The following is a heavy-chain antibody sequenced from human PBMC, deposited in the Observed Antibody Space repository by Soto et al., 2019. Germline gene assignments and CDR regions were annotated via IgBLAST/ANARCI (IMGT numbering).Heavy chain of an antibody. CDR2: ISGSGDST. Sequence: PGGSLRLSCAASGCTFSSYAMSWVRQAQGKGLEWVSVISGSGDSTYYADSVRGRFTISRDNSKNTLYLQMNSLRAEDTAVYYCAKDRDGAAAGPTKFYGMDVWGQGTTVTVSS. J-gene: IGHJ6*02. CDR3: AKDRDGAAAGPTKFYGMDV. D-gene: IGHD6-13*01. V-gene: IGHV3-23*01. CDR1: GCTFSSYA.